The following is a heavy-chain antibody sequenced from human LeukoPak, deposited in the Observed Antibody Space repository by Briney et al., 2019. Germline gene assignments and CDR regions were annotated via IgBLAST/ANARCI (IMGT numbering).Heavy chain of an antibody. CDR1: GGSFSGYY. CDR3: ARGGAARLHFQN. D-gene: IGHD6-6*01. Sequence: SETLSLTCAVYGGSFSGYYWSWIRQPPGKGLEWIGEINHSGSTNYNPSLQSRVTISVDTSKNQFSLNLNSVTAADTAVYYCARGGAARLHFQNWGQGTLVTVSS. V-gene: IGHV4-34*01. J-gene: IGHJ1*01. CDR2: INHSGST.